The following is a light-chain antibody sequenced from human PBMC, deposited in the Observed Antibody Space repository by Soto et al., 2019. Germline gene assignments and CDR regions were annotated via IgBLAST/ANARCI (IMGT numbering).Light chain of an antibody. CDR3: QQYDNWPPLT. Sequence: EIVMTPSPATLSVSPGESATFSCRASQSVSSKLAWYQQRPGQAPRLLIYGASTRATGVPARFSGSGSGTEFTLTISGLQSEDLGVYYCQQYDNWPPLTFGGGTKVDIK. CDR1: QSVSSK. J-gene: IGKJ4*01. V-gene: IGKV3-15*01. CDR2: GAS.